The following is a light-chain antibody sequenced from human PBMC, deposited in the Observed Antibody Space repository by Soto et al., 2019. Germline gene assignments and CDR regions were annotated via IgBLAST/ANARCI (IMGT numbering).Light chain of an antibody. CDR2: GHN. V-gene: IGLV1-40*01. CDR1: TTNIGAGYE. CDR3: QSYDISLSGSGV. Sequence: QSVLTQPPSVSGAPGQRVTISCTGSTTNIGAGYEVHWYQQRPGTAPKILVSGHNIRTSGVPDRFYGSKSGTSASLAITGLQAEDEADYYCQSYDISLSGSGVFGGGIKLTVL. J-gene: IGLJ3*02.